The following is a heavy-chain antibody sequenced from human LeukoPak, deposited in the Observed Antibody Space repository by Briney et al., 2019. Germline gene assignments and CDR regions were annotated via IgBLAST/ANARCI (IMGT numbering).Heavy chain of an antibody. CDR1: GGSISSYY. CDR2: IYYSGST. D-gene: IGHD1-26*01. Sequence: SETLSLTCTVSGGSISSYYWSWIRQPPGKGLEWIGYIYYSGSTNYNPSLKSRVTISVDTSKNQFSLKLSSVTAADTAVYYCARAGGSSLGWQGAFDIWGQGTMVTVSS. J-gene: IGHJ3*02. CDR3: ARAGGSSLGWQGAFDI. V-gene: IGHV4-59*01.